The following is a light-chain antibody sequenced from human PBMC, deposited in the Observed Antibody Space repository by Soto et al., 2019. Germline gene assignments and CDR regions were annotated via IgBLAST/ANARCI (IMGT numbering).Light chain of an antibody. CDR3: QQRSNWPLLT. Sequence: EIVLLQSPATLSLSPGERATLSCRASQSVSSYLAWYQQKPGQAPRLLIYDASNRATGIPARFSGSGSGTDFTLTISSLEPEDFAVYYCQQRSNWPLLTFGGGTKVDIK. J-gene: IGKJ4*01. V-gene: IGKV3-11*01. CDR1: QSVSSY. CDR2: DAS.